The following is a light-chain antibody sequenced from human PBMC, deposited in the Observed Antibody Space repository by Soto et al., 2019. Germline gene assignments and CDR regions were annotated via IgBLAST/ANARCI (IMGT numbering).Light chain of an antibody. CDR3: SSYAGSNNYV. CDR2: EVS. V-gene: IGLV2-8*01. CDR1: SSDVGGYNY. Sequence: QSALTQPPSASGSPGQSVTISCTGTSSDVGGYNYVSWYQQHPGKAPKLMIYEVSKRPPGVPDRFSGSKSGNTASLTVSGLQAEDEADYYCSSYAGSNNYVFGTGTNVTVL. J-gene: IGLJ1*01.